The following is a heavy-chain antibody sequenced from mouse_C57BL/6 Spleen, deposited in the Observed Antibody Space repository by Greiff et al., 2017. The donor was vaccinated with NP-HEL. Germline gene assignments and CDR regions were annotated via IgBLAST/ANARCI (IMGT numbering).Heavy chain of an antibody. CDR2: IYPGDGDT. J-gene: IGHJ2*01. Sequence: VQLQQSGPELVKPGASVKISCKASGYAFSSSWMNWVKQRPGKGLEWIGRIYPGDGDTNYNGKFKGKATLTADKSSSTAYMQLSSLTSEDSAVYFCASQGGGFDYWGQGTTLTVSS. CDR3: ASQGGGFDY. V-gene: IGHV1-82*01. CDR1: GYAFSSSW.